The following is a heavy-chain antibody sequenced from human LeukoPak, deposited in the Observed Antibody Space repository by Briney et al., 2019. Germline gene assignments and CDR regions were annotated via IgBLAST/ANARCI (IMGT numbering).Heavy chain of an antibody. J-gene: IGHJ3*02. CDR3: ARDRLSVEMATHDAFDI. CDR2: ISINSSYI. V-gene: IGHV3-21*01. D-gene: IGHD5-24*01. CDR1: GFTFSSYS. Sequence: GGSLRLSCAASGFTFSSYSMNWVRHPPGTGLEWVSSISINSSYIYYTVSVKGRFSTSRDNAKNSLYLQRNSLRAEDTAVYYCARDRLSVEMATHDAFDIWRQGTMVTVSS.